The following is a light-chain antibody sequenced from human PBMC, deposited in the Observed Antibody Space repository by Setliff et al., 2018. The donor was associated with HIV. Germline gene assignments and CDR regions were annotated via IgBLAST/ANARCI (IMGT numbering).Light chain of an antibody. Sequence: DIVMTQSPDSLAVSLGERATINCKSSRNILYNSNKKNYLAWYQVRPGQPPKLLIYWASTRGSGVPDRFSGSGSATDFTLTINSLQAEDVAIYYCQQYFATPPTFGQGTKVDIK. CDR1: RNILYNSNKKNY. J-gene: IGKJ1*01. CDR2: WAS. CDR3: QQYFATPPT. V-gene: IGKV4-1*01.